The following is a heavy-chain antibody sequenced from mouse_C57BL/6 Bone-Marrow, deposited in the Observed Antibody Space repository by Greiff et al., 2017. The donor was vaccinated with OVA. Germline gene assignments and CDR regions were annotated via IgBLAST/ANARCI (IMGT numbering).Heavy chain of an antibody. CDR3: ERPDYSNYDWSAY. J-gene: IGHJ3*01. CDR1: GYTFPSYW. Sequence: VQLQQPGAELVQPGASVKLSCKASGYTFPSYWMHWVQQRPGRGLAWIGTIDPNSGGTNYNEKFKSKAILTVDKPSSTAYMQLISLTSEDSAVYYGERPDYSNYDWSAYWGQGTLVTGSA. V-gene: IGHV1-72*01. D-gene: IGHD2-5*01. CDR2: IDPNSGGT.